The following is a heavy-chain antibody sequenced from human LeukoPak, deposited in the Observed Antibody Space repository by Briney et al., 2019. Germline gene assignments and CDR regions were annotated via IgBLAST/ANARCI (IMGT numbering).Heavy chain of an antibody. CDR3: ARGRQDVNMILVVMAGVSYYLDV. CDR2: MSPSGSS. D-gene: IGHD3-22*01. J-gene: IGHJ6*03. V-gene: IGHV4-34*01. CDR1: GGSFSDYY. Sequence: SETLSLTCAVYGGSFSDYYWTWIRQTPGKGLEWIGEMSPSGSSNYNPSLKSRVTISVDTSKNQFSLKLRSVTAADTAVYYCARGRQDVNMILVVMAGVSYYLDVWSKGATVTVS.